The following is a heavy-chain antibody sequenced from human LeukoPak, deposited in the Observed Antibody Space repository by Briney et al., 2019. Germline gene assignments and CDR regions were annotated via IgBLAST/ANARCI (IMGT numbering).Heavy chain of an antibody. D-gene: IGHD6-19*01. Sequence: GGSLRLSCAASGFTFSSYAMSWVRQAPGKGLEWVSAISGSGGSTYYADSVKGRFTISRDISKNALYLQMNSLRAEDTAVYYCARLGYSSGWYFFFDYWGQGTLVTVSS. J-gene: IGHJ4*02. CDR1: GFTFSSYA. CDR3: ARLGYSSGWYFFFDY. CDR2: ISGSGGST. V-gene: IGHV3-23*01.